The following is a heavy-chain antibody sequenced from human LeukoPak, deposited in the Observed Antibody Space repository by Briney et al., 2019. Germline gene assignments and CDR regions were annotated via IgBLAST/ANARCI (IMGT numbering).Heavy chain of an antibody. V-gene: IGHV4-59*01. CDR1: GGSINNYY. CDR2: ISYSGST. Sequence: PSETLSLTCTGSGGSINNYYRNWIRQPPGKGLEWIGYISYSGSTNYNPSLKSRVTISVDTSKNQFSLRLTSVTATDTAVYYCARDAWSAYGHNYFQHWGQGTLLTVSS. J-gene: IGHJ1*01. CDR3: ARDAWSAYGHNYFQH. D-gene: IGHD3-10*01.